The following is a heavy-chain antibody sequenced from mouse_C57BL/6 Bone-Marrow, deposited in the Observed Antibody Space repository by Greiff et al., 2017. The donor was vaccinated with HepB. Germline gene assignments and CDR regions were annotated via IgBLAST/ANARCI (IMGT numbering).Heavy chain of an antibody. J-gene: IGHJ3*01. V-gene: IGHV14-4*01. D-gene: IGHD2-4*01. CDR2: LDPENGDT. CDR1: GFNIKDDY. Sequence: EVKLQQSGAELVRPGASVKLSCTASGFNIKDDYMHWVKQRPEQGLEWIGWLDPENGDTEYASKFQGKATITADTSSNTAYLQLSSLTSEDTAVYYCTTGGDYDWFAYWGQGTLVTVSA. CDR3: TTGGDYDWFAY.